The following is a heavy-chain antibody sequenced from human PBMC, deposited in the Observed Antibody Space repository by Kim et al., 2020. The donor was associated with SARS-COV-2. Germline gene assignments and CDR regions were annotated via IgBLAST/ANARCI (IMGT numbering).Heavy chain of an antibody. CDR3: ARSEGRGSWRQFDH. J-gene: IGHJ4*02. Sequence: SETLSLTCAISSDSMSSYYWSWIRHLPGRGLEWIGYIYYSGNTDYNPSLKSRVSISGDTSKGHFSLDVTSLTAADTAVYYCARSEGRGSWRQFDHWGQGILVTVSS. CDR1: SDSMSSYY. V-gene: IGHV4-59*01. D-gene: IGHD6-19*01. CDR2: IYYSGNT.